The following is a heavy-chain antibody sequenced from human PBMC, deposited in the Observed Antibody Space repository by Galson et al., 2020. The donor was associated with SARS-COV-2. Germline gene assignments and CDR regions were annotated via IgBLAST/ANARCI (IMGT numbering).Heavy chain of an antibody. Sequence: GESPNTYCASPGFLLSSYLMHWLRQPPGKGLVWVSRINTDGSNTSQMASVKGRFTITRDNAKNTLYVQMNRLRAEDTAVYYCEGTRGSYRCHNWGQGTLVTVSS. D-gene: IGHD1-26*01. V-gene: IGHV3-74*01. CDR1: GFLLSSYL. CDR3: EGTRGSYRCHN. CDR2: INTDGSNT. J-gene: IGHJ4*02.